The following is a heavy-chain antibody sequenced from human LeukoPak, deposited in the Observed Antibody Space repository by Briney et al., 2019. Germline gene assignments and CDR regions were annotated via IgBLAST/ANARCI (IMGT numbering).Heavy chain of an antibody. CDR2: IYYSGST. D-gene: IGHD4-17*01. J-gene: IGHJ3*02. CDR3: ARDSYGDYVVSAFDI. V-gene: IGHV4-39*02. CDR1: GGSISSSSYY. Sequence: SETLSLTCTVSGGSISSSSYYWGWIRQPPGKGLEWIGSIYYSGSTYYNPSLKSRVTISVDTSKNQFSLKLSSVTAADTAVYYCARDSYGDYVVSAFDIWGQGTMVTVSS.